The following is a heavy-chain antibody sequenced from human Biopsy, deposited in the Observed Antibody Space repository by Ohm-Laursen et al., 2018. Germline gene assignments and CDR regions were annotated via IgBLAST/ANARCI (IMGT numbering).Heavy chain of an antibody. CDR2: IYYSGST. V-gene: IGHV4-59*08. J-gene: IGHJ6*02. CDR3: ARLWGGYHFHGMDV. D-gene: IGHD7-27*01. Sequence: PSETLSLTCTVSGGYTSHYYWTWIRQPAGQGLECIGYIYYSGSTNYSPSLKSRVTMSVDTSKNQFSLKLSSVTAADTAVYYCARLWGGYHFHGMDVWGQGTTVTVSS. CDR1: GGYTSHYY.